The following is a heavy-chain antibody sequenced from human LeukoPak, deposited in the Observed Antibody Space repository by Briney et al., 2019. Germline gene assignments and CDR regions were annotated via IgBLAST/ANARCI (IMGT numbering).Heavy chain of an antibody. CDR1: GGTFSSYA. J-gene: IGHJ4*02. CDR3: ARDYYDFWSGYMY. D-gene: IGHD3-3*01. CDR2: IIPIFGTA. V-gene: IGHV1-69*05. Sequence: SVKVSCKASGGTFSSYAISWVRQAPGQGLEWMGRIIPIFGTADYAQKFQGRVTITTDESTSTAYMELSSLRSEDTAVYYCARDYYDFWSGYMYWGQGTLVTVSS.